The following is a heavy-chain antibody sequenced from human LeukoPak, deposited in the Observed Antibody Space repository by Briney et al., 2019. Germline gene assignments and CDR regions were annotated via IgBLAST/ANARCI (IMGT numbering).Heavy chain of an antibody. CDR1: GFTFRAYG. CDR2: IRYDARNK. V-gene: IGHV3-30*02. D-gene: IGHD6-13*01. J-gene: IGHJ5*02. CDR3: AKDQHSSSWYIDWFDP. Sequence: GGSLRLSCAASGFTFRAYGMHWVRQAPGKGLEWVAFIRYDARNKYYADSVKGRFTISRDNSKNTLYLQMNSLRAEDTAVYYCAKDQHSSSWYIDWFDPWGQGTLVTVSS.